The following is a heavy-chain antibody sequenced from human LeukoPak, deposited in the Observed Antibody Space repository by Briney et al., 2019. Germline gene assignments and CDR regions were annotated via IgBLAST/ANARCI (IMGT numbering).Heavy chain of an antibody. Sequence: SQTLSLTCTVSGGSISNGGYYWSWIRQPPGKGLEWIGYIYHSGSTYYNPSLKSRVTISVDRSKNQFSLKLSSVTAADTAVYYCARGGAVAGTPLFDYWGQGTLVTVSS. CDR1: GGSISNGGYY. V-gene: IGHV4-30-2*01. J-gene: IGHJ4*02. CDR2: IYHSGST. CDR3: ARGGAVAGTPLFDY. D-gene: IGHD6-19*01.